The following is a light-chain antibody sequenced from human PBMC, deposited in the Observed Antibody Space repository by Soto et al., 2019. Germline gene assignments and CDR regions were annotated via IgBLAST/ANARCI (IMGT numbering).Light chain of an antibody. CDR2: GAS. CDR3: KQYGSSGT. Sequence: EIVLTQSPGTLSLYPGERATLSCRASQSVSSSYLAWYQQKPGQAPRLLIYGASNRATGIQDRFSGSGSGTVFTLTIRRLEPEDFAVYYCKQYGSSGTCGQGTKVDIK. CDR1: QSVSSSY. J-gene: IGKJ1*01. V-gene: IGKV3-20*01.